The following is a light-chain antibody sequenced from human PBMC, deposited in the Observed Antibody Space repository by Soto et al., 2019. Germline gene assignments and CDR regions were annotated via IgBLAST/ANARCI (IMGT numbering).Light chain of an antibody. CDR3: LYVGFSTWT. Sequence: DIVLTQSPGTLSLSSGERATLSCRASQSVGSSYLAWYQQKPGQAPRLLIYGASNRATGIPDRFSGSGSGTYFPLTISRQAHEYVAVYYRLYVGFSTWTFGQGTKVEIK. CDR2: GAS. CDR1: QSVGSSY. V-gene: IGKV3-20*01. J-gene: IGKJ1*01.